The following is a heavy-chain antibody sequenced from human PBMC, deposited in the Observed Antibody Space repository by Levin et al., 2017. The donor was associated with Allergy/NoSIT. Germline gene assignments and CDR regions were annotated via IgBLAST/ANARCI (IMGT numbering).Heavy chain of an antibody. CDR3: TTFIVVESSPTEYYYYGMDV. CDR1: GFTFSNAW. V-gene: IGHV3-15*01. CDR2: IKSKTDGGTT. Sequence: GGSLRLSCAASGFTFSNAWMSWVRQAPGKGLEWVGRIKSKTDGGTTDYAAPVKGRFTISRDDSKNTLYLQMNSLKTEDTAVYYCTTFIVVESSPTEYYYYGMDVWGQGTTVTVSS. J-gene: IGHJ6*02. D-gene: IGHD2-2*01.